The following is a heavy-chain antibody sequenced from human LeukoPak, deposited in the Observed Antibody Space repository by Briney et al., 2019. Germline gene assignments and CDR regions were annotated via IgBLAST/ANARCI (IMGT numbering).Heavy chain of an antibody. D-gene: IGHD1-26*01. V-gene: IGHV1-18*01. J-gene: IGHJ4*02. CDR1: GYTFTSYG. Sequence: ASATVSCTASGYTFTSYGSSWVRQGPGQGLEWMGWSSAYNGNTNYAQKLQGRVTMTTDTSTSTAYMELRRLRSDDTAVYYCARDKQWELPAPSPFDYWGQGTLVTVSS. CDR3: ARDKQWELPAPSPFDY. CDR2: SSAYNGNT.